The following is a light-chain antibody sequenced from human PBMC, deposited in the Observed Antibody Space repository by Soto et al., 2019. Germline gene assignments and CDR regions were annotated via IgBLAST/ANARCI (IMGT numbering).Light chain of an antibody. CDR3: QSYDSSLSGHVV. J-gene: IGLJ2*01. CDR1: SSNIGAGYD. CDR2: GYF. V-gene: IGLV1-40*01. Sequence: QPVLTQPPSVSGAPGQRVTISCTGSSSNIGAGYDVHWYQQLPGTAPKLLIYGYFNRPSGVPDRFSGSKSGTSASLAITGLQAEDEADYYCQSYDSSLSGHVVFGGGTKLTVL.